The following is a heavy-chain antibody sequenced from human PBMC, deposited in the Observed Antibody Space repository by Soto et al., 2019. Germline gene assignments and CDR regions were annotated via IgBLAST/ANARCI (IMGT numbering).Heavy chain of an antibody. CDR1: GFTFTTHD. CDR2: ISYDGSNE. CDR3: AKGSRGSGLNLYFDL. V-gene: IGHV3-30*18. J-gene: IGHJ2*01. Sequence: QVQLVESGGGVVQPGRSLRLSCAASGFTFTTHDMHWVRQAPGKGLEWVTVISYDGSNEYYADSVKGRFTISRDNSKNTLYLQMNSLRAEDTTVYYCAKGSRGSGLNLYFDLWGRRTLVTVSS. D-gene: IGHD2-15*01.